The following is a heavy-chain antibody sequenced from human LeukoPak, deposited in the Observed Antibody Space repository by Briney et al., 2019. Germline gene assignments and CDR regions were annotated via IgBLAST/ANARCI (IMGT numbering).Heavy chain of an antibody. J-gene: IGHJ5*02. D-gene: IGHD3-10*01. V-gene: IGHV1-2*02. CDR3: ARGGSGSYFSWLDP. Sequence: AXXKVSCKASGYTFTGYYIHWVRQAPGQGLECVGWINPNSGGTNYAQKFQGRVTMTRDRSISTAYMELSRLRSDDTAVYYCARGGSGSYFSWLDPWGQGTLVTVSS. CDR1: GYTFTGYY. CDR2: INPNSGGT.